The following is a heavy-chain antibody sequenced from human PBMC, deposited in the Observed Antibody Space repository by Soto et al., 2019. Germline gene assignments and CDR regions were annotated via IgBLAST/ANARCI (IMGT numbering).Heavy chain of an antibody. CDR1: GYTLTELS. J-gene: IGHJ5*02. V-gene: IGHV1-24*01. CDR2: FDPEDGET. D-gene: IGHD3-9*01. CDR3: ATRSLYYDILTGPKNWFDP. Sequence: ASVKVSCKGSGYTLTELSMHWVRQAPGKGLEWMGGFDPEDGETIYAQKFQGRVTMTEDTSTDTAYMELSSLRSEDTAVYYCATRSLYYDILTGPKNWFDPWGQGTLVTFSS.